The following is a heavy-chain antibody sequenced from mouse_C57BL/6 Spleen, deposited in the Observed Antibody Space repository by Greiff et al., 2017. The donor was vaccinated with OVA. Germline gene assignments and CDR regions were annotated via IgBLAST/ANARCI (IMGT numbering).Heavy chain of an antibody. CDR3: TGSYSNYKRGSYFDY. CDR1: GYTFTDYE. Sequence: QVQLQQSGAELVRPGASVTLSCKASGYTFTDYEMHWVKQTPVHGLEWIGAIDPETGGTAYNQKFKGKAILTADKSSSTAYMELSSLTSEDSAVYYCTGSYSNYKRGSYFDYWGQGTTLTVSS. J-gene: IGHJ2*01. V-gene: IGHV1-15*01. CDR2: IDPETGGT. D-gene: IGHD2-5*01.